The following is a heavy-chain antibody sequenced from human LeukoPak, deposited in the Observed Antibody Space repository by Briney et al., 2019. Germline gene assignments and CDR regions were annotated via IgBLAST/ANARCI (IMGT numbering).Heavy chain of an antibody. V-gene: IGHV3-21*01. Sequence: GGSLRLSCAASGFTFSSYSMNWVRQAPGKGLEWVSSISSSSSYVYYADSVKGRFTISRDNAKNSLYLQMNSLRAEDTAVYYCARASRDGYNHWGQGTLVTVSS. J-gene: IGHJ4*02. D-gene: IGHD5-24*01. CDR1: GFTFSSYS. CDR2: ISSSSSYV. CDR3: ARASRDGYNH.